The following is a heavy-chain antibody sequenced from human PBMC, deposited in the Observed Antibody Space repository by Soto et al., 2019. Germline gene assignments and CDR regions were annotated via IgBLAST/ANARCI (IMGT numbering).Heavy chain of an antibody. CDR2: ISAYNGNT. D-gene: IGHD3-16*01. V-gene: IGHV1-18*01. Sequence: QVHLVQSGAEVKKPGASVKVSCTASGYTFTNFGISWVRQAPGQGLEWMGWISAYNGNTNYAHKLHARVTMPTDTHTSPAYLQLRSMRSDDTAVYYGARGGTPIDHWGQGTLVTVSS. CDR1: GYTFTNFG. CDR3: ARGGTPIDH. J-gene: IGHJ4*02.